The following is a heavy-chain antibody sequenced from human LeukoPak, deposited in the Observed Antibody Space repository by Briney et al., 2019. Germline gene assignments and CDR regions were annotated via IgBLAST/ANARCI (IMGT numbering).Heavy chain of an antibody. CDR1: GFTFSSYW. J-gene: IGHJ5*02. V-gene: IGHV3-7*01. Sequence: GGSLRLSCAASGFTFSSYWMSWVRQAPGKGLEWVANIKQDGSEKYYVDSVKGRFTISRDNAKNSLYLQMNSLRDEDTAVYYCARRDSSGSNWFDPWGQGTLVTVSS. CDR3: ARRDSSGSNWFDP. CDR2: IKQDGSEK. D-gene: IGHD6-19*01.